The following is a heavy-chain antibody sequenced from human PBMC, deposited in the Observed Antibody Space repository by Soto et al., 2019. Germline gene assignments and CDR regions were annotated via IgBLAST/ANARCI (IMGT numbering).Heavy chain of an antibody. CDR1: GFTFSSYA. CDR3: AKVYTQNSGIAVTEYFQH. Sequence: GGSLRLSCAASGFTFSSYAMSWVRQAPGKGLEWVSAISGSGGSTYYADSVKGRFTISRDNSKNTLYLQMNSLRAEDTAVYYCAKVYTQNSGIAVTEYFQHWGQGTLVTVSS. D-gene: IGHD6-19*01. CDR2: ISGSGGST. V-gene: IGHV3-23*01. J-gene: IGHJ1*01.